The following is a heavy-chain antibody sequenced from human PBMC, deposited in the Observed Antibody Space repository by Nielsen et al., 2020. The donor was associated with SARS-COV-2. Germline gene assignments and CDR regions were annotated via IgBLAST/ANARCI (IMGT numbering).Heavy chain of an antibody. CDR1: RFAFSDYG. D-gene: IGHD3-22*01. CDR3: AKSGSFSMIVVVIGYFQH. V-gene: IGHV3-30*18. Sequence: GESLKISCAASRFAFSDYGMHWVRQAPGKGLEWVAVISYDGSYKYVADSVKGRFTISRDNSKNTLYLLMSSLRADDTAVYYCAKSGSFSMIVVVIGYFQHWGQGTLVTVSS. CDR2: ISYDGSYK. J-gene: IGHJ1*01.